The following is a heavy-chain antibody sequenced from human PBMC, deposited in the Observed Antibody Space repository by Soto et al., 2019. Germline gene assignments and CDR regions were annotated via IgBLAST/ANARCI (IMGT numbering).Heavy chain of an antibody. CDR3: ARGCSSTSGNAGLDY. D-gene: IGHD2-2*01. CDR1: GGSFSGYY. CDR2: INHSGST. J-gene: IGHJ4*02. V-gene: IGHV4-34*01. Sequence: QVQLQQWGAGLLKPSETLSLTCAVYGGSFSGYYWSWIRQPPGKGLEWIGEINHSGSTNYNPSLKSRITISVDTSKNQFSLKLSSVTAADTAVYYCARGCSSTSGNAGLDYWGQGTLVTVSS.